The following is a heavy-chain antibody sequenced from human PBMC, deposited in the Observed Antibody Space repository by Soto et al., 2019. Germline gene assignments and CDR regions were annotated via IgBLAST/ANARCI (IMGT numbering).Heavy chain of an antibody. CDR1: GYTFTGYY. J-gene: IGHJ6*02. D-gene: IGHD3-10*01. CDR2: INPNSGGT. V-gene: IGHV1-2*04. Sequence: GASVKVSCKASGYTFTGYYMHCVRQAPGQGLEWMGWINPNSGGTNYAQKFQGWVTMTRDTSISTAYMKLSRLRSDDTAVYYCAREVFRGSSLPYGMDVWGQGTTVTVSS. CDR3: AREVFRGSSLPYGMDV.